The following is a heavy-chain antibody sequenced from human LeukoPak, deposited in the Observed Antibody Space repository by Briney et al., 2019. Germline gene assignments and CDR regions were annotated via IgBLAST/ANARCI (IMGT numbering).Heavy chain of an antibody. CDR1: GGSISSSSYY. CDR3: ARSGSSGMAHTKY. D-gene: IGHD3-22*01. CDR2: IYYSGST. V-gene: IGHV4-39*07. Sequence: SETLSLTCTVSGGSISSSSYYWGWIRQPPGKGLEWIGSIYYSGSTYYNPSLKSRVTISVDTSKNQFSLKLSSVTAADTAVYYCARSGSSGMAHTKYWGQGTLVTVSS. J-gene: IGHJ4*02.